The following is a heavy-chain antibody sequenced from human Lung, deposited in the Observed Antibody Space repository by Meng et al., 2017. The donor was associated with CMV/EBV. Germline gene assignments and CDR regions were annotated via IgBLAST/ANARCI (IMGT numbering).Heavy chain of an antibody. CDR1: GFTFSNAW. V-gene: IGHV3-15*01. CDR2: IKSKTDCGTT. J-gene: IGHJ4*02. D-gene: IGHD6-19*01. CDR3: TTDGLSGWYENAVDY. Sequence: GESLKISCAASGFTFSNAWMSWVRQAPGKGLEWVGRIKSKTDCGTTDYAAPVKGRFTISRDDSKNTLYLQMNSLKTEDTAVYYCTTDGLSGWYENAVDYWGQGTXVTVSS.